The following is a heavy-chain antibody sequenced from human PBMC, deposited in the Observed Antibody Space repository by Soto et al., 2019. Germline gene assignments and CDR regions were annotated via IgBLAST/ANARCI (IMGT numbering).Heavy chain of an antibody. CDR1: GYTFTSYA. V-gene: IGHV1-3*01. J-gene: IGHJ5*02. Sequence: ASVNVSCKASGYTFTSYAMHWVRQAPGQRLEWMGWINAGNGNTKYSQKFQGRVTITRDTSASTAYMELSSLRSEDTAVYYCASDSKSSSWYWWFDPWGQGTLVTVSS. CDR3: ASDSKSSSWYWWFDP. D-gene: IGHD6-13*01. CDR2: INAGNGNT.